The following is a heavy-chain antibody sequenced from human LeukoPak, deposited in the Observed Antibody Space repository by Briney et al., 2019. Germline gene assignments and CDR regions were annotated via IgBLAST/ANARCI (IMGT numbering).Heavy chain of an antibody. CDR2: IIPIFGTA. V-gene: IGHV1-69*05. CDR1: GGTFSSYA. Sequence: ASVKVSCKASGGTFSSYAISWVRQAPGQGLEWMGGIIPIFGTANYAQKFQGRVTITTDESTSTASMELSSLRSEDTAVYYCARGSIVGATVRKFDYWGQGTLVTVSS. D-gene: IGHD1-26*01. CDR3: ARGSIVGATVRKFDY. J-gene: IGHJ4*02.